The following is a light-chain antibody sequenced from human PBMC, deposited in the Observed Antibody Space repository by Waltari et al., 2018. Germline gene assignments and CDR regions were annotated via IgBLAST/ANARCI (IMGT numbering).Light chain of an antibody. Sequence: DIVMTQSPDSLAVSLGERATINCKSSQSLLYTSNNKNYLAWYQQKPGQPPKLLIYRASTRESGVPDRFSGSGSGTDFTLTISSLQAEDVAVYYCHHYYSTPRTFGQGTKVEIK. CDR2: RAS. CDR3: HHYYSTPRT. J-gene: IGKJ1*01. V-gene: IGKV4-1*01. CDR1: QSLLYTSNNKNY.